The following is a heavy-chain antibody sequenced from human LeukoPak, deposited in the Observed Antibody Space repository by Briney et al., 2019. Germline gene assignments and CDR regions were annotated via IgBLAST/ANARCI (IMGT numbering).Heavy chain of an antibody. CDR3: ARGLRSNNYDSSGYGDF. D-gene: IGHD3-22*01. J-gene: IGHJ4*02. V-gene: IGHV3-48*03. CDR1: GFTFSSYE. CDR2: ISSSGSTI. Sequence: PGGSLRLSCAASGFTFSSYEMNWVRQAPGKGLEWVSYISSSGSTIYYADSVKGRFTISRDNAKNSLSLQMNSLRAEDTAVYYCARGLRSNNYDSSGYGDFWGQGTLVSVSS.